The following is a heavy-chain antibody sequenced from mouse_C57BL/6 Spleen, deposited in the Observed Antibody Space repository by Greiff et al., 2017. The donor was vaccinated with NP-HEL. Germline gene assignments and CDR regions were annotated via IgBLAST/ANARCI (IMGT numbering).Heavy chain of an antibody. J-gene: IGHJ1*03. CDR1: GYAFSSYW. V-gene: IGHV1-80*01. D-gene: IGHD4-1*01. CDR2: IYPGDGDT. Sequence: VQLQQSGAELVKPGASVKISCKASGYAFSSYWMNWVKQRPGKGLEWIGQIYPGDGDTNYNGKFKGKATLTADKSSSTAYMQLSSLTSEDSAVYFCARGGVRSYWYFDVWGTGTTVTVSS. CDR3: ARGGVRSYWYFDV.